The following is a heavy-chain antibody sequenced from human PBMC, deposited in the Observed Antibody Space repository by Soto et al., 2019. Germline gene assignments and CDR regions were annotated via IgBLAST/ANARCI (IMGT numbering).Heavy chain of an antibody. CDR1: GYTFTSYG. J-gene: IGHJ4*02. V-gene: IGHV1-18*01. CDR2: ISAYNGNT. D-gene: IGHD5-18*01. Sequence: GASVKVSCKASGYTFTSYGISWVRQAPGQGLEWRGWISAYNGNTNYAQKLQGRVTMTRDTSTSTVYMELSSLRAEDTAVYYCVGGASQLWPLVWGQGTLVTVSS. CDR3: VGGASQLWPLV.